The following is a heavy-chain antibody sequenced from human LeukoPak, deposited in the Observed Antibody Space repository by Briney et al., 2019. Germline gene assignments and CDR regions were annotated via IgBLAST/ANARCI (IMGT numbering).Heavy chain of an antibody. CDR3: ARDLAQQWLSGPDY. V-gene: IGHV3-33*01. CDR2: IWYDGSNK. Sequence: QTGGSLRLSCAASGSTFSSYGMHWVRQAPGKGLEWVAVIWYDGSNKYYADSVKGRFTISRDNSKNTLYLQMNSLRAEDTAVYYCARDLAQQWLSGPDYWGQGTLVTVSS. J-gene: IGHJ4*02. CDR1: GSTFSSYG. D-gene: IGHD6-19*01.